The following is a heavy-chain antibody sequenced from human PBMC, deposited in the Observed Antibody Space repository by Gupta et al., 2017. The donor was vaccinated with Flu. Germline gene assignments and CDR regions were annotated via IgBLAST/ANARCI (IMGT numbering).Heavy chain of an antibody. V-gene: IGHV1-69*02. D-gene: IGHD3-22*01. J-gene: IGHJ4*02. CDR3: AAYDSSGQFDY. CDR1: GGTFSSYT. Sequence: QVQLVQSGAEVKKPGSSVKVSCKASGGTFSSYTTSWVRQAPGQGLEWMGRIIPILGIANYAQKFQGRVTITADKSTSTAYLELSSLRSEDTAVYYCAAYDSSGQFDYWGQGTLVTVSS. CDR2: IIPILGIA.